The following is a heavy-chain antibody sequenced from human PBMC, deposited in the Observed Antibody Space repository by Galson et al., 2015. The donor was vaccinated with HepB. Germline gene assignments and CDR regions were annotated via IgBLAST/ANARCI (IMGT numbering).Heavy chain of an antibody. CDR2: IYSSGTT. J-gene: IGHJ4*02. CDR1: GGSISSYY. V-gene: IGHV4-4*07. CDR3: ARGPYCGGDCYLDY. Sequence: SETLSLTCTVSGGSISSYYWSWIRQPAERGLEWIGRIYSSGTTNYNPSLESRVTMSVDTSKNQFSLKVTSVTVADTAVYYCARGPYCGGDCYLDYWGQGILVTVSS. D-gene: IGHD2-21*01.